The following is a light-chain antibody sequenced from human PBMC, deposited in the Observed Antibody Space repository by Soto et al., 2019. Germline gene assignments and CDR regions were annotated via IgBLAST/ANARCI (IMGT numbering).Light chain of an antibody. J-gene: IGKJ5*01. V-gene: IGKV3D-15*01. CDR1: QSISSY. CDR3: QQYHKWPPIS. CDR2: DAS. Sequence: THSPATLSVTPGQRVTLSCSSSQSISSYLAWYQQRPGQPSRLLIYDASNRATGIPARFRGGGSGTEFTLTISSLQSEDSAVYYCQQYHKWPPISFGQGTRLEIK.